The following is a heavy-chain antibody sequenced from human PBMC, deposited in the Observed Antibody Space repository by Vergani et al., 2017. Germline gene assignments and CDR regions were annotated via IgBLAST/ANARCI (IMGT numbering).Heavy chain of an antibody. D-gene: IGHD2-15*01. CDR3: ARGQSGYCTGDICYMHPWFES. CDR2: MNPNSVNT. Sequence: QVQLVQSGAEVKKPGASVKVSCKTSGYIFTGYSMHWVRQAPGQGLEWMGWMNPNSVNTGYAQKFQGRVTMTRDTSITTAYMELNSLRFGDTAVYYCARGQSGYCTGDICYMHPWFESWGQGTLVTVSS. V-gene: IGHV1-8*02. CDR1: GYIFTGYS. J-gene: IGHJ5*01.